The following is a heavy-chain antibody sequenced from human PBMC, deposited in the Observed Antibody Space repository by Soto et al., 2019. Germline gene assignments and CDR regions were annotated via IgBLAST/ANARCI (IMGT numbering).Heavy chain of an antibody. V-gene: IGHV1-58*01. J-gene: IGHJ6*02. Sequence: SVKVSCKASGFTFTSSAVQWVRQARGQRLEWIGWIVVGSGNTSYAQKFQERVTITRDMSTSTAYMELSSLRSEDTAVYYCAALKRGRYGMDVWGQGTTVTVSS. D-gene: IGHD3-10*01. CDR2: IVVGSGNT. CDR3: AALKRGRYGMDV. CDR1: GFTFTSSA.